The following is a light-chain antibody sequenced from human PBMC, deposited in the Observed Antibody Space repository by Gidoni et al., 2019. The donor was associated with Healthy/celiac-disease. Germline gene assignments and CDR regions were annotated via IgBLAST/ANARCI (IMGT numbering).Light chain of an antibody. CDR2: EDN. CDR1: SGSIASDY. J-gene: IGLJ2*01. V-gene: IGLV6-57*02. CDR3: QSYDSSMGI. Sequence: NFMLPQPHSVSESPGKTVTISCTGRSGSIASDYVQWFQQRPDSAPTTVIYEDNQRPPGVPDRFSGSIDSSSNSASLTIAGLKTEDEADYCCQSYDSSMGIFGGGTKLTVL.